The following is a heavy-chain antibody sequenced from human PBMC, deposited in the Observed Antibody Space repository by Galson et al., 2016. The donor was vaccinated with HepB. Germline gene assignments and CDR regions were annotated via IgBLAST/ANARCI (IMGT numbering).Heavy chain of an antibody. CDR2: ISGSGGST. J-gene: IGHJ4*02. D-gene: IGHD1-1*01. Sequence: SLRLSCAASGFTFINYAMTGVRQAPGKGLEWVSSISGSGGSTYYADSVKGRFTISRDNSKNTLYLQMNSLRADDTAVYYCAKESGLWNVKTDFDYWGQGTVVTVSS. CDR3: AKESGLWNVKTDFDY. CDR1: GFTFINYA. V-gene: IGHV3-23*01.